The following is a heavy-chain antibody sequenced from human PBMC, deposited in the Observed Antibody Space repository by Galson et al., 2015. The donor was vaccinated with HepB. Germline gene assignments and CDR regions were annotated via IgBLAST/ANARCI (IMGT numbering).Heavy chain of an antibody. J-gene: IGHJ4*02. Sequence: SETLSLTCAVSGVSFSDYYWTWIRQPPGKGLEWIGEINDFGNANYNPSLRSRATISVDTSQKQFSLKLSSVTAADTAVYYCARGFFGYTESYFDYWGQGTPVAVSA. CDR1: GVSFSDYY. CDR3: ARGFFGYTESYFDY. D-gene: IGHD3-16*02. V-gene: IGHV4-34*01. CDR2: INDFGNA.